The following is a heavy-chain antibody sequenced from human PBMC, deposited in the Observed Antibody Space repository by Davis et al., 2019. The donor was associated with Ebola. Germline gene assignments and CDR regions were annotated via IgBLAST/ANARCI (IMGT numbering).Heavy chain of an antibody. D-gene: IGHD1-1*01. V-gene: IGHV1-18*01. CDR3: ARDRGNWNDFYYYGVDV. Sequence: AASVKVSCRASGYTFRSYGVTWVRQAPGQGLQWMGWTSDFNGNTKYAQKFQGRVTLATDRSTNTAYMDLRGLTSDDTAVYYCARDRGNWNDFYYYGVDVWGQGTTVTVSS. CDR1: GYTFRSYG. CDR2: TSDFNGNT. J-gene: IGHJ6*02.